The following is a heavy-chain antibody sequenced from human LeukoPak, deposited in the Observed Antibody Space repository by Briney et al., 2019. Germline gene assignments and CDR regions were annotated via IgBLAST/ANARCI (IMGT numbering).Heavy chain of an antibody. Sequence: GGSLRLSCAASGFTFSSYGMHWVRQAPGKGLEWVAVISYDGSNKYYADSVKGRFTISRDNSKNTLYLQMNSLRAEDTAVYYCARDQGGYSSGETGYFDYWGQGTLVTVSS. V-gene: IGHV3-30*03. D-gene: IGHD6-19*01. CDR1: GFTFSSYG. J-gene: IGHJ4*02. CDR3: ARDQGGYSSGETGYFDY. CDR2: ISYDGSNK.